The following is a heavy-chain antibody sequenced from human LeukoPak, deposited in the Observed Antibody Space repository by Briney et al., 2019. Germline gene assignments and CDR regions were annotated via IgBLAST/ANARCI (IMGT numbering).Heavy chain of an antibody. V-gene: IGHV3-30-3*01. J-gene: IGHJ1*01. CDR2: ISYDGSNK. Sequence: GGSLRLSCAASGFTFSSYAMHWVRQAPGKGLEWVAVISYDGSNKYYADSVKGRSTISRDNSKNTLYLQMNSLRAEDTAVYYCARDTDSSSWPEYFQHWGQGTLVTVSS. CDR1: GFTFSSYA. CDR3: ARDTDSSSWPEYFQH. D-gene: IGHD6-13*01.